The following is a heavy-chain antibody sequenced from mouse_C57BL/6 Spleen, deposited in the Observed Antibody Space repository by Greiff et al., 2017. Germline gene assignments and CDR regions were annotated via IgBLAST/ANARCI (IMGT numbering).Heavy chain of an antibody. CDR2: INPNYGTT. D-gene: IGHD1-1*01. CDR1: GYSFTDYN. Sequence: VQLKQSGPELVKPGASVKISCKASGYSFTDYNMNWVKQSNGKSLEWIGVINPNYGTTSDTQKFKGKATLTVDQSSSTAYMQLNSLTSEDSAVYYCAGGYYGSSRFAYWGQGTLVTVSA. J-gene: IGHJ3*01. V-gene: IGHV1-39*01. CDR3: AGGYYGSSRFAY.